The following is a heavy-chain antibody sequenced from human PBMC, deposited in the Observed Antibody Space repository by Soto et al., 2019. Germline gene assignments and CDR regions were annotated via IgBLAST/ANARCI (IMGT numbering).Heavy chain of an antibody. D-gene: IGHD2-2*01. CDR2: INAGNGNT. CDR1: GYTFTSYA. CDR3: ARDGVGYFISIICYYYYGMDV. J-gene: IGHJ6*02. Sequence: GASVKVSCKASGYTFTSYAMHWVRQAPGQRLEWMGWINAGNGNTKYSQKFQGRVTITRHTSASTAYMELSSLRSEDTAVYYCARDGVGYFISIICYYYYGMDVWGQGTT. V-gene: IGHV1-3*01.